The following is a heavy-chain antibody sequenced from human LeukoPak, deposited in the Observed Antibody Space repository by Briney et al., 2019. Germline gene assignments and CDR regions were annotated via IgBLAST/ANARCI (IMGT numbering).Heavy chain of an antibody. CDR2: ISAYNGNT. V-gene: IGHV1-18*01. CDR1: GYTFTSYG. Sequence: ASVKVSCKASGYTFTSYGISWVRQAPGQGLEWMGWISAYNGNTNYAQKLQGRVTMTRDTSTSTVYMELSSLRSEDTAIYYCARIRDGYNDAYDIWGQGTVVTVPS. D-gene: IGHD5-24*01. J-gene: IGHJ3*02. CDR3: ARIRDGYNDAYDI.